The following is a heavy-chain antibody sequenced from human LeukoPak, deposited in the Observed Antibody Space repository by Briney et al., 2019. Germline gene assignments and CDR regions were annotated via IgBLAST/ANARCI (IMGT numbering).Heavy chain of an antibody. CDR2: ISNSGST. D-gene: IGHD1/OR15-1a*01. CDR3: ARNNSHYGLDV. J-gene: IGHJ6*02. V-gene: IGHV4-30-2*01. Sequence: SETLSLTCAVSGDSVSSADYSWRWIRRPPGKGLEWVGQISNSGSTYYNPSLKSRATISLDRSKKQFSLKLTSMTAADTAVYYCARNNSHYGLDVWGPGTTVTVSS. CDR1: GDSVSSADYS.